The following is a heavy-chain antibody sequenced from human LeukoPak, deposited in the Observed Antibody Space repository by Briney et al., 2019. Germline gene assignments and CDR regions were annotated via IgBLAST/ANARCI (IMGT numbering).Heavy chain of an antibody. V-gene: IGHV4-59*01. CDR1: GGSISSYY. CDR2: IYYSGST. D-gene: IGHD2-2*01. Sequence: PSETLSLTCTVSGGSISSYYWSWIRQPPGKGLEWIGYIYYSGSTNYNPPLKSRVTISVDTSKNQFSLKLSSVTAADTAVYYCARADIVVVPAAMGGGASDIWGQGTMVTVSS. J-gene: IGHJ3*02. CDR3: ARADIVVVPAAMGGGASDI.